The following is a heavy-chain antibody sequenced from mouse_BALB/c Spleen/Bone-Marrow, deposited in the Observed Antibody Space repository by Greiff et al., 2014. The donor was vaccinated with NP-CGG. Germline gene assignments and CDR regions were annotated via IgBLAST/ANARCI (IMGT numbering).Heavy chain of an antibody. CDR3: AREGDYYGSSAY. CDR1: GYSFTSYW. D-gene: IGHD1-1*01. Sequence: QVQLQQSGPQLVRPGASVKISCKASGYSFTSYWMHWVKQRPGQGLEWIGMIDPSDSETRLNQKFKDKATLTVDKSPSTAYMQLSSPTSEDSAVYYCAREGDYYGSSAYWGQGTLVTVSA. CDR2: IDPSDSET. J-gene: IGHJ3*01. V-gene: IGHV1S126*01.